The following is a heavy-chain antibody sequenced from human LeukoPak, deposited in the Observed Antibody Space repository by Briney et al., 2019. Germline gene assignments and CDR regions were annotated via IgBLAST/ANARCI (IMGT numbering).Heavy chain of an antibody. J-gene: IGHJ4*02. CDR3: ARVKLGYCSGGSCYPPFDY. V-gene: IGHV7-4-1*02. Sequence: ASVKVSCKASGYTFTSYAMNWVRQAPGQGLEWMGWINTNSGNPTYAQGFTGRFVFSLDTSVSTAYLQISSLKAEDTAVYYCARVKLGYCSGGSCYPPFDYWGQGTLVTVSS. CDR2: INTNSGNP. D-gene: IGHD2-15*01. CDR1: GYTFTSYA.